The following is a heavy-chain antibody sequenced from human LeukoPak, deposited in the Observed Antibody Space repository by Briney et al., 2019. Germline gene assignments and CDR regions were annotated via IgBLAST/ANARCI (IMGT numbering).Heavy chain of an antibody. V-gene: IGHV3-23*01. CDR2: ISGSGAST. CDR1: GFTFSSYA. Sequence: GGSLRLSCAASGFTFSSYAMSWVRQAPGKGLEWVSGISGSGASTYYADSVKGRFTISGDNSMNTLYLQMNSLRAEDTAIYYCARDQAVTRGYFDYWGQGTLVTVSS. D-gene: IGHD4-17*01. J-gene: IGHJ4*02. CDR3: ARDQAVTRGYFDY.